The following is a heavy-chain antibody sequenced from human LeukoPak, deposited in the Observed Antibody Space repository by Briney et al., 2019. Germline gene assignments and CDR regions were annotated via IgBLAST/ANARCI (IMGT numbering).Heavy chain of an antibody. CDR2: ISGSGGST. CDR1: GFTFSSYA. Sequence: GGSLRLSCAASGFTFSSYAMSWVRQAPGKGLEWVSAISGSGGSTYYADSVKGRFTISRDNSKNTLYLQMNSLRAEDTAVYYCAKDFDSYGYWYYFDYWGQGTLVTVSS. V-gene: IGHV3-23*01. J-gene: IGHJ4*02. CDR3: AKDFDSYGYWYYFDY. D-gene: IGHD5-18*01.